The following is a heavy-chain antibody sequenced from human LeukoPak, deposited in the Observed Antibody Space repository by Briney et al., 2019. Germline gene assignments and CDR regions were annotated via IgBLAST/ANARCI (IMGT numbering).Heavy chain of an antibody. CDR1: GGSISSSSYY. CDR3: ATWGRITMIVVRYFDY. V-gene: IGHV4-39*01. D-gene: IGHD3-22*01. J-gene: IGHJ4*02. Sequence: SETLSLTCTVSGGSISSSSYYWGWIRQPPGKGLEWIGSIYYSGNTYYNPSLKSRVTISVDTSKNQFSLKLSSVTAADTAVYYCATWGRITMIVVRYFDYWGQGTLVTVSS. CDR2: IYYSGNT.